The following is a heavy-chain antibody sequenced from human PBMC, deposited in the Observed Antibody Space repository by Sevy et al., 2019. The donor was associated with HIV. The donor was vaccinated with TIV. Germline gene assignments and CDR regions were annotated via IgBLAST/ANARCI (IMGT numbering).Heavy chain of an antibody. CDR1: GYTLTELS. Sequence: ASVKVSCKVSGYTLTELSMHWVRQAPGKGLEWMGGFDPEDGETIYAQKFQGRVTMTEDTSTDTAYMELGSLRSEDTAVYYCATDLGETGTTGDDAFDIWGQGTMVTVSS. V-gene: IGHV1-24*01. J-gene: IGHJ3*02. CDR3: ATDLGETGTTGDDAFDI. D-gene: IGHD1-7*01. CDR2: FDPEDGET.